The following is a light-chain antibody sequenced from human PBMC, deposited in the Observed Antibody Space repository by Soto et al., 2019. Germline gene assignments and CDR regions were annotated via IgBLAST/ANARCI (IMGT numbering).Light chain of an antibody. CDR3: QQYGSLSWP. Sequence: EIMLKLSPGAVSLSERATPTLSSTPSQSVSNNYLAWYQFKPGQAPRIIIFGASGRATGIPDRFSGSGSGTDFTLTISRLEPEDFAAYYCQQYGSLSWPFGQGTKVAIK. CDR2: GAS. CDR1: QSVSNNY. V-gene: IGKV3-20*01. J-gene: IGKJ1*01.